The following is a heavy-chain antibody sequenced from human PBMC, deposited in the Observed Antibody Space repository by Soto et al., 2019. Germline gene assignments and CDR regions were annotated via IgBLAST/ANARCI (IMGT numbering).Heavy chain of an antibody. CDR3: ARRKFCSSTTCLDY. CDR2: IYSGGET. D-gene: IGHD2-2*01. Sequence: EVQLVESGGALVQPGGSLRLSCAASGFTVSITYMSWVRHVPGKGLEWVSIIYSGGETYYADSAKGRFTISRDNSKNTLHLQMSSLRAEDTAVYYCARRKFCSSTTCLDYWGRGTLVTVSS. CDR1: GFTVSITY. J-gene: IGHJ4*02. V-gene: IGHV3-66*01.